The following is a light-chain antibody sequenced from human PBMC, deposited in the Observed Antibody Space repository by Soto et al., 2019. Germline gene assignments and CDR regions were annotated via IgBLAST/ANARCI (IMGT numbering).Light chain of an antibody. CDR2: LGS. V-gene: IGKV2-28*01. CDR3: MQALQSLRT. CDR1: QSLLASNGYNY. J-gene: IGKJ2*01. Sequence: DLVMTQSPLSLPVTPGEPASISCRSSQSLLASNGYNYLDWYVQKPGQSPQLLISLGSNRASGVPDKFSGSGSGTDFTLKIRRVEAEDVGVYYCMQALQSLRTFGQGTKLEIK.